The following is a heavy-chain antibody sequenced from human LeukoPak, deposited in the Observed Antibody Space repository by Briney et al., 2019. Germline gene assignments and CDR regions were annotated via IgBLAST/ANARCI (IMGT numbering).Heavy chain of an antibody. CDR2: IYYSGST. CDR1: GGSISSGGYY. Sequence: RTSETLSLTCTVSGGSISSGGYYWSWIRQHPGKGLEWIGYIYYSGSTYYNPSLKSRVTISVDTSKNQFSLKLSSVTAADTAVYYCARTEIRIAVAGTYWFWFDPWGQGTLVTVSS. D-gene: IGHD6-19*01. J-gene: IGHJ5*02. CDR3: ARTEIRIAVAGTYWFWFDP. V-gene: IGHV4-31*03.